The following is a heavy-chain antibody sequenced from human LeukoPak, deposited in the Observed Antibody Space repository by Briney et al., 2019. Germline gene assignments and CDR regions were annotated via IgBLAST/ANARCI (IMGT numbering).Heavy chain of an antibody. D-gene: IGHD3-9*01. J-gene: IGHJ4*02. Sequence: TGGSLRLSCAAASGFTVNNYAMSWVRQAPGMGLEWVSAISGSGGDTYFADSVKGRFTISRDNSKNTLYLQMNSLRAEDTAVYYCAKEHVRYFDFATDQTIDYWGQGTLVTVSS. V-gene: IGHV3-23*01. CDR1: GFTVNNYA. CDR2: ISGSGGDT. CDR3: AKEHVRYFDFATDQTIDY.